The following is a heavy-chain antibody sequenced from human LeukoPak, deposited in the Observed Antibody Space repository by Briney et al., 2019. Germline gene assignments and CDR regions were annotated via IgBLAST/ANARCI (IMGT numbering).Heavy chain of an antibody. CDR3: AKQVGGITGTDGAFDI. J-gene: IGHJ3*02. CDR1: GGSISSYY. CDR2: IYYSGST. Sequence: SETLSLTCTASGGSISSYYWSWIRQPPGKGLEGIGYIYYSGSTNYNPSLKSRVTISVDTSKNQFSLKLSSVTAADTAVYYCAKQVGGITGTDGAFDIWGQGTMVTVSS. V-gene: IGHV4-59*01. D-gene: IGHD1-7*01.